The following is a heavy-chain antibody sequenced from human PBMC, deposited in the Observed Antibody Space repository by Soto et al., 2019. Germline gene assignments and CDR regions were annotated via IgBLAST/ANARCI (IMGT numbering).Heavy chain of an antibody. V-gene: IGHV3-30*18. CDR3: AKGVWFGFSLDY. CDR2: ISYDGSNK. J-gene: IGHJ4*02. Sequence: QVQLVESGGGVVQPGRSLRLSCAASGFTFSSYGMHWVRQAPGKGLEWVAVISYDGSNKYYADSVKGRFTISRDNSKNALYLQMNSLRAEDTAVYYCAKGVWFGFSLDYWGQGTLVTVSS. D-gene: IGHD3-10*01. CDR1: GFTFSSYG.